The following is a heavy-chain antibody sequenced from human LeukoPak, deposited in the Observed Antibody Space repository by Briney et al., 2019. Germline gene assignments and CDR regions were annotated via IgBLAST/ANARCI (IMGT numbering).Heavy chain of an antibody. CDR1: GGSISSYY. CDR3: ARQTRGSYYYDSSGYYSN. Sequence: SETLSLTCTVSGGSISSYYWSWIRQPPGKGLEWIGYIYYSGSTNYNPSLKSRVTISVDTSKNQFSLKLSSVTAADTAVYYCARQTRGSYYYDSSGYYSNWGQGTLVTVSS. CDR2: IYYSGST. D-gene: IGHD3-22*01. V-gene: IGHV4-59*01. J-gene: IGHJ4*02.